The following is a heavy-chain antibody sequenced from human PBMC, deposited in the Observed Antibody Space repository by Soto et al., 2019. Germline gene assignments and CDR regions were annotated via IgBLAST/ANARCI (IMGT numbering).Heavy chain of an antibody. CDR2: IYHSGST. J-gene: IGHJ5*02. D-gene: IGHD1-26*01. V-gene: IGHV4-38-2*02. Sequence: SETLSLTCTVSGYSISSGYYWGWIRQPPGKGLEWMGSIYHSGSTYYNPSLKNLVTISVDTPKNQCSLKQSSVTAADTAVYYCAREPTNRFDPWGQGTLVTVSS. CDR1: GYSISSGYY. CDR3: AREPTNRFDP.